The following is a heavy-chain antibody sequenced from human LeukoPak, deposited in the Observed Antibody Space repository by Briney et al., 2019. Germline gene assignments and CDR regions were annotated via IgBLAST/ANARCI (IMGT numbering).Heavy chain of an antibody. Sequence: SETLSLTCAVCGGSFSGYYWSWIRQPPGKGLEWIGEINHSGSTNYNPSLKSRVTISVDTSKNQFSLKLSSVTAADTAVYYCARDRSSGWYVVDYWGQGTLVTVSS. J-gene: IGHJ4*02. CDR1: GGSFSGYY. CDR2: INHSGST. V-gene: IGHV4-34*01. D-gene: IGHD6-19*01. CDR3: ARDRSSGWYVVDY.